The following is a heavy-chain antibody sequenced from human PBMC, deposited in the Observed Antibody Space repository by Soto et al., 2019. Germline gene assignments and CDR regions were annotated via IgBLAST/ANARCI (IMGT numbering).Heavy chain of an antibody. CDR2: ISGSGGST. CDR1: GFTFSSYA. J-gene: IGHJ4*02. CDR3: AKDIEGGYYLFDY. V-gene: IGHV3-23*01. D-gene: IGHD3-3*01. Sequence: TGGSLRLSCAASGFTFSSYAMSWVRQAPGKGLEWVSAISGSGGSTYYADSVKGRFTISRDNSKNTLYLQMNSLRAEDTAVYYCAKDIEGGYYLFDYWGQGTLVTVSS.